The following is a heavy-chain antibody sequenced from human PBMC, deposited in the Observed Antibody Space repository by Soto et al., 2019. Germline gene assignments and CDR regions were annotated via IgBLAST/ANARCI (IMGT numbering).Heavy chain of an antibody. V-gene: IGHV1-69*13. CDR3: ARDLWEVQARTGHSWQV. Sequence: SVKVSCKASGGTFSSYAISWVRQAPGQGLEWMGGIIPIFGTANYAQKFQGRVTITADESTSTAYMELSSLRSEDTAVHYCARDLWEVQARTGHSWQVGGHGTLVIVSP. J-gene: IGHJ4*01. CDR2: IIPIFGTA. D-gene: IGHD1-1*01. CDR1: GGTFSSYA.